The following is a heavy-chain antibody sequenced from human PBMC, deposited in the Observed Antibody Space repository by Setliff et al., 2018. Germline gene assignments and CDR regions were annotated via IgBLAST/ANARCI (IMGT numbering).Heavy chain of an antibody. CDR1: GFSVNSDYF. CDR2: IFHDGKT. Sequence: SETLSLTCAVSGFSVNSDYFWGWIRQTPGKGLEWIGNIFHDGKTYYNPSLKSRVTISVDTSKNQFSLKLSSVTAADTAVYYCARRNGEKLDPWGQGTLVTVSS. CDR3: ARRNGEKLDP. V-gene: IGHV4-38-2*01. J-gene: IGHJ5*02.